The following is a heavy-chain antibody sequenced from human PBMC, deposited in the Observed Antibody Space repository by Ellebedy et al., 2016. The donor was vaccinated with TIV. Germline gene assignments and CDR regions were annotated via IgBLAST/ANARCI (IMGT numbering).Heavy chain of an antibody. D-gene: IGHD3-10*01. CDR1: GSSINTHYY. Sequence: SETLSLTCSVSGSSINTHYYWGWIRQSPGKGLEWIANKHHTGITYNNPSLESRVTISLDTSKDQFSLRLTSVTVADTAIYFCARVYFGEPHFDHWGQGILVTVSS. CDR2: KHHTGIT. CDR3: ARVYFGEPHFDH. V-gene: IGHV4-38-2*01. J-gene: IGHJ4*02.